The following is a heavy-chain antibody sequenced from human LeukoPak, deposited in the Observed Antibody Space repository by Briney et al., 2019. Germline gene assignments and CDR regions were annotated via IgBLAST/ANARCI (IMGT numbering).Heavy chain of an antibody. Sequence: PGGSLRLSCAASGFIFSSYEMNWVRQAPGKGLEWVSYISSSSSTIYYADSVKGRFTISRDNAKNSLYLQMNSLRAEDTAVYYCTRSEGGYWFDPWGQGTLVTVSS. CDR1: GFIFSSYE. V-gene: IGHV3-48*01. D-gene: IGHD1-26*01. J-gene: IGHJ5*02. CDR2: ISSSSSTI. CDR3: TRSEGGYWFDP.